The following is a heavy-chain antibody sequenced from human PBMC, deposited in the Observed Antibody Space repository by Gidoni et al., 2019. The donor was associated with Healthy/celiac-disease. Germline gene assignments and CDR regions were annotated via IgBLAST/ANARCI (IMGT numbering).Heavy chain of an antibody. V-gene: IGHV3-23*01. Sequence: VQLLESGGGLVQPGGPLSLSCAPSGFTFSSYAMSWVRQAPGKGLEWVSAISGSGGSTYYADSVKGRFTISRDNSKNTLYLQMNSLRAEDTAVYYCAKGRYSSSWYYFDYWGQGTLVTVSS. CDR1: GFTFSSYA. J-gene: IGHJ4*02. CDR3: AKGRYSSSWYYFDY. CDR2: ISGSGGST. D-gene: IGHD6-13*01.